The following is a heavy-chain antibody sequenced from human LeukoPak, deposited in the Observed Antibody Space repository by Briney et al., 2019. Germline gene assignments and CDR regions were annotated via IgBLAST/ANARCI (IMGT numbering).Heavy chain of an antibody. V-gene: IGHV3-23*01. Sequence: GGTLRLSCATSGFTFSSYAMSWVRQAPGKGLEWVSAISGSGGSTYYADSVKGRFTISRDNSKNTLYLQMNSLRAEDTAVYYCAMSPSNYYDSSGYMRGHDYWGQGTLVTVSS. CDR1: GFTFSSYA. D-gene: IGHD3-22*01. CDR2: ISGSGGST. J-gene: IGHJ4*02. CDR3: AMSPSNYYDSSGYMRGHDY.